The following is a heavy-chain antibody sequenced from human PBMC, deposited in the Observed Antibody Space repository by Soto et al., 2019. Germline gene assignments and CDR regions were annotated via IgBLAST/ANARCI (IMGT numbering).Heavy chain of an antibody. V-gene: IGHV5-51*01. Sequence: GESLKISCKGSGYSFTDYWIGWVRQMPGKGLEWMGIIYPGDSDTRYSPSSQGQVTISADKSISTAYLQWSSLKASDTAMYYCARQENPYYFDYWGQGTLVTVSS. J-gene: IGHJ4*02. CDR1: GYSFTDYW. CDR3: ARQENPYYFDY. CDR2: IYPGDSDT.